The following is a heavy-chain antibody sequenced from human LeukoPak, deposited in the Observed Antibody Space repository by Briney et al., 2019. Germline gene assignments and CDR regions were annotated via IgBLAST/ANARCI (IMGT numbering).Heavy chain of an antibody. J-gene: IGHJ6*02. Sequence: GGSLRLSCAASGFTVSSNYMSWVRQAPGKGLEWVSVIYSGGSTYYAESVKGRFTISRDDSKNTLYLQMNSLRAEDTAVYYCAKDVVGTSRYYYYGMDVWGQGTTVTVSS. CDR3: AKDVVGTSRYYYYGMDV. CDR1: GFTVSSNY. CDR2: IYSGGST. D-gene: IGHD1-26*01. V-gene: IGHV3-66*02.